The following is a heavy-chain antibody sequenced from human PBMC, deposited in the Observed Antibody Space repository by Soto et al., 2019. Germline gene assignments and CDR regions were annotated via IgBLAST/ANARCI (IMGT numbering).Heavy chain of an antibody. J-gene: IGHJ3*02. D-gene: IGHD6-6*01. V-gene: IGHV3-30*18. CDR3: AKERATQNFLAARPDAFDI. CDR2: ISYDGSNK. Sequence: QVQLVESGGGVVQPGRSLRLSCAASGFTFSSYGMHWVRQAPGKGLEWVAVISYDGSNKYYADSVKGRFTISRDNSKNTLYLQMNSLRAEDTAVYYCAKERATQNFLAARPDAFDIWGQGTMVTVSS. CDR1: GFTFSSYG.